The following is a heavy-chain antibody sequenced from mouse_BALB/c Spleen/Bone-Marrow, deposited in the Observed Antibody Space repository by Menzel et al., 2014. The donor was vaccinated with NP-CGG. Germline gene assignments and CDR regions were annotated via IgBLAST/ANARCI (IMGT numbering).Heavy chain of an antibody. CDR2: LYPSSGGT. Sequence: VQLQQSGAELAKPGASVKMSCKASGYTFTDYWMHWVKQRPGQGLEWIGYLYPSSGGTGYNQKFKAKATLTADKSSSTAYMELNILASEDSAVYYCASRYSRLWYFDVWGAGTTLTVSS. CDR3: ASRYSRLWYFDV. D-gene: IGHD1-1*01. V-gene: IGHV1-7*01. CDR1: GYTFTDYW. J-gene: IGHJ1*01.